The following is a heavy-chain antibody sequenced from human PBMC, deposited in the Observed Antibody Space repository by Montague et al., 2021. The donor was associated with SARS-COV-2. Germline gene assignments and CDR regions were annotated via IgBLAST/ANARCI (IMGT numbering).Heavy chain of an antibody. CDR3: SRLGDGVVPSPILGVEPYYSYYYMDV. D-gene: IGHD2-2*02. V-gene: IGHV4-34*01. CDR2: IHHGGST. J-gene: IGHJ6*03. CDR1: GASFSTYT. Sequence: SETLSLTCAVSGASFSTYTWNWIRHPPGTGLEWIGEIHHGGSTNYNPSLKSRVTISAATSTNQSSLKLTSVAAADTAVYYCSRLGDGVVPSPILGVEPYYSYYYMDVWGKGTTVTVSS.